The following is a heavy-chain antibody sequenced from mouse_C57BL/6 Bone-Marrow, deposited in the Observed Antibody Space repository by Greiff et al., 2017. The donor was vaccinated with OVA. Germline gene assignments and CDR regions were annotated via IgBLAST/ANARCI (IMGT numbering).Heavy chain of an antibody. CDR3: SSYGLGWFAY. J-gene: IGHJ3*01. V-gene: IGHV1-9*01. Sequence: VQLQQSGAELMKPGASVKLSCKATGYTFTGYWIAWVKQRPGHGLEWIGEILPGSGSTNYTEKLKGKATFTAAKAYNAAYMQLSSLTTEDSAIYYSSSYGLGWFAYWGQGTLVTVSA. CDR1: GYTFTGYW. D-gene: IGHD1-1*01. CDR2: ILPGSGST.